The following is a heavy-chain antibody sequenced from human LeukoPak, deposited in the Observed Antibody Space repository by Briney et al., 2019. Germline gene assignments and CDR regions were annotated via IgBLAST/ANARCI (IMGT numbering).Heavy chain of an antibody. D-gene: IGHD1-26*01. J-gene: IGHJ3*02. CDR3: AVPVVGATGAFDI. CDR1: GFTFSSFG. CDR2: ISRGSSTI. Sequence: PGGSLRLSCAASGFTFSSFGMHWVRQAPGGGLEWVSYISRGSSTIYYADSVKGRFTISRDSAKNSLYLQMNSLRDEDTAVYYCAVPVVGATGAFDIWGQGTMVTVSS. V-gene: IGHV3-48*02.